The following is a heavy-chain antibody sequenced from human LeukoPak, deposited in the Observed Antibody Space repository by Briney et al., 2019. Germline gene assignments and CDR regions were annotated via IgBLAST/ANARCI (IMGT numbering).Heavy chain of an antibody. CDR3: ARDLVLGSGSYGH. CDR2: IDEYGRAT. V-gene: IGHV3-74*01. CDR1: GFSLSNYW. J-gene: IGHJ4*02. D-gene: IGHD3-10*01. Sequence: GGSLRLSYAASGFSLSNYWMHWVRQAPGKGLVWVSRIDEYGRATFYADSVKGRFTISRDLAKSTLYLQMHSLRAEDTAVYFCARDLVLGSGSYGHWGQGTLVTVSA.